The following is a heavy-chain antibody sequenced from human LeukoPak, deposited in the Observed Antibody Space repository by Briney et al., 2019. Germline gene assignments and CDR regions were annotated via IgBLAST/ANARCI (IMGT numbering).Heavy chain of an antibody. D-gene: IGHD6-13*01. V-gene: IGHV1-2*02. J-gene: IGHJ3*02. CDR2: INPNSGGT. CDR3: ARDRKLIAAAGTCGI. CDR1: GYTFTGYY. Sequence: ASVKVSCKASGYTFTGYYMHWVRQAPGQGLEWMGWINPNSGGTNYAQKFQGRVTMTRDTSISTAYMELSRLRSDDTAVYYCARDRKLIAAAGTCGIWGQGTMVTVSS.